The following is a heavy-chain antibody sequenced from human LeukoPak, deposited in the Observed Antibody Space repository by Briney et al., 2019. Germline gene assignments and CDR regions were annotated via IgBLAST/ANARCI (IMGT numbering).Heavy chain of an antibody. CDR3: ATSSGWTGTFDY. J-gene: IGHJ4*02. D-gene: IGHD6-19*01. Sequence: PGGSLRPSCAASGFIFSNAWMAWVRQAPGKGLEWVGRIKSKTDGGTTDYAAPVKGRFTISRDDSKNTLYLQMNSLKTEDTAVYFCATSSGWTGTFDYWGQGTLVTVSS. CDR2: IKSKTDGGTT. V-gene: IGHV3-15*01. CDR1: GFIFSNAW.